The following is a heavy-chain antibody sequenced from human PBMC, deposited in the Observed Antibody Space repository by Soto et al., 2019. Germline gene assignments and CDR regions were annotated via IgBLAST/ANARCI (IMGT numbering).Heavy chain of an antibody. J-gene: IGHJ4*02. CDR2: ISSYNGDT. V-gene: IGHV1-18*01. D-gene: IGHD3-3*01. CDR1: GYTVISYR. CDR3: ARLEGSGGYGMDY. Sequence: ASVKVSGKTSGYTVISYRVSWVRQAPGQGLEWMGWISSYNGDTNYAQKFQGRVSMTTDTSTTTAYMELRSLRSDDTAVYYCARLEGSGGYGMDYWGQGALVTVSS.